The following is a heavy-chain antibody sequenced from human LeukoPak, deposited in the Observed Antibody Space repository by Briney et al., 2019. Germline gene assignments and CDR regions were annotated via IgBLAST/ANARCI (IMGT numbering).Heavy chain of an antibody. Sequence: PSETLSLTCTVSGGSISSYYWSWIRQPPGKGLEWIGYIYYSGSTNYNPSLKSRGTISVDTSNNQFSLKLTSVAAADTAVYYCARSGRGNSAGFDCWGQGTLVTVSS. CDR2: IYYSGST. V-gene: IGHV4-59*01. D-gene: IGHD3-10*01. CDR3: ARSGRGNSAGFDC. J-gene: IGHJ4*02. CDR1: GGSISSYY.